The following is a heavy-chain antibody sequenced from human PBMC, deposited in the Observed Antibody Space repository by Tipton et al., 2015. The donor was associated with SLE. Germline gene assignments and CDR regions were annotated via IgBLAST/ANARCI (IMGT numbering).Heavy chain of an antibody. J-gene: IGHJ3*02. CDR3: ARETEYDYVWGSYPDI. V-gene: IGHV4-38-2*02. Sequence: TLSLTCAVSGYSISSGYYWGWTRQPPGKGLEWIGSIYHSGSTNYNPSLKSRVTISVDTSKNQFSLKLSSVTAADTAVYYCARETEYDYVWGSYPDIWGQGTMVTVSS. CDR2: IYHSGST. D-gene: IGHD3-16*01. CDR1: GYSISSGYY.